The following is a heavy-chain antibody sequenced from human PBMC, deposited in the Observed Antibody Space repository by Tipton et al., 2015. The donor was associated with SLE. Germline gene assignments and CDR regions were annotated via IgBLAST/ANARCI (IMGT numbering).Heavy chain of an antibody. CDR3: ARGGSSGWYLFGAFDI. CDR2: IYYSGST. Sequence: TLSLTCTVSGGSISSGGYYWSWIRQHPGKGLEWIGYIYYSGSTNYNPSLQSRVTISVDTSKNQFSLKLSSVTAADTAVYYCARGGSSGWYLFGAFDIWGQGTMVTVSS. V-gene: IGHV4-61*08. D-gene: IGHD6-19*01. CDR1: GGSISSGGYY. J-gene: IGHJ3*02.